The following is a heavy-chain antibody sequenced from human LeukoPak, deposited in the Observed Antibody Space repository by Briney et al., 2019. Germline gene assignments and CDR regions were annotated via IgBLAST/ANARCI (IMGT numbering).Heavy chain of an antibody. V-gene: IGHV1-2*02. Sequence: ASVKVSCKASGYTFTGYYMHWVRQAPGQGLEWMGWINPNSGGTNYAQKFQGRVTMTRDTSISTAYMELSRLRSDDTAVYYCARDQGTGGKRYFDYWGQGTLVTVSS. J-gene: IGHJ4*02. D-gene: IGHD7-27*01. CDR3: ARDQGTGGKRYFDY. CDR2: INPNSGGT. CDR1: GYTFTGYY.